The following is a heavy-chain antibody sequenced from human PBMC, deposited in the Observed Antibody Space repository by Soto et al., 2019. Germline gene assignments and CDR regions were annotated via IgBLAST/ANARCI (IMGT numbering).Heavy chain of an antibody. CDR2: IWYDGSKE. Sequence: QVQLVESGGGVVQRGRSLRLSCAASGFTFSSYPMQWVRQAPGKGLEWVALIWYDGSKEFYADSVKGRFTISRDNSKNTLYLQMHSLRAEDRAVYYCARTYSSGWFGVEYWGQGTLVTVSS. CDR1: GFTFSSYP. D-gene: IGHD6-19*01. J-gene: IGHJ4*02. V-gene: IGHV3-33*01. CDR3: ARTYSSGWFGVEY.